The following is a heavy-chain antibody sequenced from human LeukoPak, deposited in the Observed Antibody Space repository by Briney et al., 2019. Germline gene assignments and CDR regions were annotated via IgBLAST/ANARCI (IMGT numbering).Heavy chain of an antibody. CDR1: GFTFDDYG. Sequence: GSLRLSCAASGFTFDDYGTSWVRQAPGKGLEWVSGINWNGGSTGYADSVKGRFTISRDNAKNSLYLHMSSLRAEDTALYYCARSVAASRDYWGQGTLVTVSS. D-gene: IGHD2-15*01. CDR3: ARSVAASRDY. CDR2: INWNGGST. J-gene: IGHJ4*02. V-gene: IGHV3-20*04.